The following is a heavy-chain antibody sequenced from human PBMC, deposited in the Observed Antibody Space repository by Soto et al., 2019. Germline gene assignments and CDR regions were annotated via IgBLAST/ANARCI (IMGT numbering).Heavy chain of an antibody. V-gene: IGHV3-64D*06. Sequence: GGSLRLSGSASGFTFSSYSIHWVRQAPWKGLEYVSAISSNGVSTYYADSVKGRFTISRDNSKNTLYLQMSSLRAEDTAVYYCVKPPHYDSSEYYFDYCGQGTLVTVCS. D-gene: IGHD3-22*01. CDR1: GFTFSSYS. CDR2: ISSNGVST. CDR3: VKPPHYDSSEYYFDY. J-gene: IGHJ4*02.